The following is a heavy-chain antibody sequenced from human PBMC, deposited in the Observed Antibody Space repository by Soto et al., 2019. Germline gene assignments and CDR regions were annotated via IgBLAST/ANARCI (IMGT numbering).Heavy chain of an antibody. Sequence: QLQLQESGSGLVKPSQTLSLTCAVSGGSISSGGYSWSWIRQPPGKGLEWIGYIYHSGSTYYNPSLQRRVTISVDRSKNQFSLKLSSVTAADTAVYYCARRRGFPYYSGMDVWGQGTTVTVSS. V-gene: IGHV4-30-2*01. D-gene: IGHD5-12*01. CDR1: GGSISSGGYS. CDR3: ARRRGFPYYSGMDV. J-gene: IGHJ6*02. CDR2: IYHSGST.